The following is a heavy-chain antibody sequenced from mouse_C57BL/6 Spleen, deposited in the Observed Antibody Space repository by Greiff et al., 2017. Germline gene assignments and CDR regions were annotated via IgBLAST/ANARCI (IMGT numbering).Heavy chain of an antibody. CDR2: IYPGDGDT. J-gene: IGHJ2*01. V-gene: IGHV1-80*01. Sequence: VHLVESGAELVKPGASVKISCKASGYAFSSYWMNWVKQRPGKGLEWIGQIYPGDGDTNYNGKFKGKATLTADKSSSTAYMQLSSLTSEDSAVYFCAREYSPYFDYWGQGTTLTVSS. CDR1: GYAFSSYW. CDR3: AREYSPYFDY. D-gene: IGHD2-12*01.